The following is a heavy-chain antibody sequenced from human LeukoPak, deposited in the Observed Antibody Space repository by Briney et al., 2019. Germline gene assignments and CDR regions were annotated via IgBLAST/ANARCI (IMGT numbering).Heavy chain of an antibody. CDR2: IYYSGST. Sequence: SETLSLTCTVSGGSISSYYWSWIRQPPGKGLEWIGYIYYSGSTNYNPSLKSRVTISVDTSKNQFSLKLSSVTAADTAVYYCARAGMVTTGYYYYMDVWGKGTTVTVSS. D-gene: IGHD4-17*01. V-gene: IGHV4-59*01. J-gene: IGHJ6*03. CDR1: GGSISSYY. CDR3: ARAGMVTTGYYYYMDV.